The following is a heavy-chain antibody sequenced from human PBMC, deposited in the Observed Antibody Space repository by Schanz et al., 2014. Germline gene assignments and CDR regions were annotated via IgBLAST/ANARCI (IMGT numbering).Heavy chain of an antibody. D-gene: IGHD1-26*01. Sequence: QVQLVQSGADGKKPGASVKVSCKASGYTFTGYSMHWVRQAPGQGLEWMGRINPNSGGTNYAQKFQGRVTMTRDTSISTVYMELRSLTSDDSAVYYCARDRDQWDGNYLDYWGQGTLVTVSS. CDR1: GYTFTGYS. J-gene: IGHJ4*02. V-gene: IGHV1-2*06. CDR2: INPNSGGT. CDR3: ARDRDQWDGNYLDY.